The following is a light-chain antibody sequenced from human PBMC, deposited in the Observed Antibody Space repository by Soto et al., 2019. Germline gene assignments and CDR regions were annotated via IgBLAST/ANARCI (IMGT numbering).Light chain of an antibody. J-gene: IGKJ2*02. CDR3: QQYVSAPRT. Sequence: EIVLTQSPGTLSLSPGERATLSCRASQSVSSSYLAWYQKKPGQAPRLLIYAASIRAAGIPQCFSGSGSGTDFTLTISRLEPEDVAVYFCQQYVSAPRTFGQGTKLEIK. V-gene: IGKV3-20*01. CDR1: QSVSSSY. CDR2: AAS.